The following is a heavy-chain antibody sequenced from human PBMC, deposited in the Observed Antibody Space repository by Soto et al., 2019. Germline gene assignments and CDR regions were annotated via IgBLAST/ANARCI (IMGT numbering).Heavy chain of an antibody. D-gene: IGHD3-16*02. V-gene: IGHV4-31*03. CDR3: ARAHYDYVWGSYRYTSLYFDY. CDR1: GGSISSGGYY. CDR2: IYYSGST. J-gene: IGHJ4*02. Sequence: QVQLQESGPGLVKPSQTLSLTCTVSGGSISSGGYYWSWIRQHPGKGLEWIGYIYYSGSTYYNPSLKRRVTISVDTSKNQFSLKLSSVTAADTAVYYCARAHYDYVWGSYRYTSLYFDYWGQGTLVTVSS.